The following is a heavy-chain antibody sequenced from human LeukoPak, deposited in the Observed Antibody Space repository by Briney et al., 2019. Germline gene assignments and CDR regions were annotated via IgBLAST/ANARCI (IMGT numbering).Heavy chain of an antibody. D-gene: IGHD4-23*01. CDR2: IYPGDSDT. V-gene: IGHV5-51*01. J-gene: IGHJ3*02. Sequence: GESLKISCEGSGYTFTDYWIAWVRQMPGKGLEWMGIIYPGDSDTKYSPSFQGQVTISADKFTSTAFLQWSSLKASDTAMYYCATHHDYGGNSGAFDIWGQGTMVTVSS. CDR3: ATHHDYGGNSGAFDI. CDR1: GYTFTDYW.